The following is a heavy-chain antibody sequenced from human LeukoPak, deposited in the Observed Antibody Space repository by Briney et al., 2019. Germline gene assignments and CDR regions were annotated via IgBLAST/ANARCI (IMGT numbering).Heavy chain of an antibody. CDR3: VGQTHKDY. J-gene: IGHJ4*02. CDR1: GFTVGNSY. Sequence: GGSLRLSCAASGFTVGNSYMSWVRQAPGKGLEWVSVLYSGGGAYYTDSARGRFTISRDSSKNTLYLQMNSLRADDTAVYYCVGQTHKDYWGQGTLVTVSS. CDR2: LYSGGGA. V-gene: IGHV3-53*01.